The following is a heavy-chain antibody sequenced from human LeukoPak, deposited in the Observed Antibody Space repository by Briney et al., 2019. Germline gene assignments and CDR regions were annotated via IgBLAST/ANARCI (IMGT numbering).Heavy chain of an antibody. D-gene: IGHD1-1*01. CDR3: ARKTTSAFDI. V-gene: IGHV1-69*05. Sequence: SVKVSCKASGGTFSSYAISWVRQVPGQGLEWMGGIIPIFGTANYAQKFQGRVTITTDESTSTAYMELSSLRSEDTAVYYCARKTTSAFDIWGQGTMVTVSS. J-gene: IGHJ3*02. CDR2: IIPIFGTA. CDR1: GGTFSSYA.